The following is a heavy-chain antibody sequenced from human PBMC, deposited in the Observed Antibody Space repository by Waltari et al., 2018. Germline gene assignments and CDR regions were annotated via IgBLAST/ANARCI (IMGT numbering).Heavy chain of an antibody. CDR3: AREPSPDSSGYFYYYMDV. CDR1: GFTCSRTW. Sequence: EVQLVESGGGLVQPGGSLRLACAAPGFTCSRTWMQGVGQVPGKGLVWVSRINSDGSGTIYADSVKGRFTISRDNAKNTLYLQLNSLRVEDTAVYYCAREPSPDSSGYFYYYMDVCGKGTTVTVSS. J-gene: IGHJ6*03. V-gene: IGHV3-74*01. D-gene: IGHD3-22*01. CDR2: INSDGSGT.